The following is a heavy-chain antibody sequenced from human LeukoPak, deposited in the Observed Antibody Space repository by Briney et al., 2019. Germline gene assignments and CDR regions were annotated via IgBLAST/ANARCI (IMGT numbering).Heavy chain of an antibody. J-gene: IGHJ4*02. CDR2: INHSGST. V-gene: IGHV4-34*01. CDR3: ARDVGYGGNSGFGY. CDR1: GGSFSGYY. D-gene: IGHD4-23*01. Sequence: SETLSLTCAVYGGSFSGYYWSWLRQPPGKGLEWIGEINHSGSTNYNPSLKSRVTISVDTSKNQFSLKLSSVTAADTAVYYCARDVGYGGNSGFGYWGQGTLVTVSS.